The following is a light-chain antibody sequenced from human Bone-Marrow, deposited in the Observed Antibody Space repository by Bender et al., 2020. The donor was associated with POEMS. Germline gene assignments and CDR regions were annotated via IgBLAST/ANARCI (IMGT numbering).Light chain of an antibody. CDR3: CSYAGSTNFVV. V-gene: IGLV2-8*01. CDR1: RSDVGGYDY. Sequence: QSALTQHPSASGSPGQSVTISCTGTRSDVGGYDYVSWYQQHPGKAPKLMIYEVSNRPSGVSNRFSGSASGNTASLTISGLQAEDEADYYCCSYAGSTNFVVFGGGTKLTVL. CDR2: EVS. J-gene: IGLJ2*01.